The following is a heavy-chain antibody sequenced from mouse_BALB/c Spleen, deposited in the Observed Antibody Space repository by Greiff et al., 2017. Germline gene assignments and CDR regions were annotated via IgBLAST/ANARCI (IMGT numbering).Heavy chain of an antibody. V-gene: IGHV14-3*02. D-gene: IGHD2-3*01. J-gene: IGHJ3*01. Sequence: EVKLMESGAELVKPGASVKLSCTASGFNIKDTYMHWVKQRPEQGLEWIGRIDPANGNTKYDPKFQGKATITADTSSNTAYLQLSSLTSEDTAVYYCARRGEIYDGYPWFAYWGQGTLVTVSA. CDR1: GFNIKDTY. CDR3: ARRGEIYDGYPWFAY. CDR2: IDPANGNT.